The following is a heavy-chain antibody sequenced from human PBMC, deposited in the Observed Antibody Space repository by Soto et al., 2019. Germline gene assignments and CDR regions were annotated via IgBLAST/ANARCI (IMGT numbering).Heavy chain of an antibody. D-gene: IGHD3-22*01. CDR1: GASVSSGASH. CDR2: IHHNATA. J-gene: IGHJ6*02. Sequence: QVQLQESGPGLLKPSETLSLTCTLSGASVSSGASHWTWIRQSPGKGLEWIGYIHHNATADCNPSLTSRVSISVDTSKNQFSLKRTSATTADTAVYYCARLDRSTSKIGVWGQGTTVTVSS. CDR3: ARLDRSTSKIGV. V-gene: IGHV4-61*08.